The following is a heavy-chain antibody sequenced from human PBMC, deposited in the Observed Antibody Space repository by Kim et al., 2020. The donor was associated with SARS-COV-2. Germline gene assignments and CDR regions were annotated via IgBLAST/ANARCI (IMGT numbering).Heavy chain of an antibody. D-gene: IGHD3-22*01. CDR2: INAGNGNT. Sequence: ASVKVSCKASGYTFTSYAMHWVRQAPGQRLEWMGWINAGNGNTKYSQKFQGRVTITRDTSASTAYMELSSLRSEDTAVYYCARGLYDSSGYYYGSFDYWGQGTLVTVSS. J-gene: IGHJ4*02. CDR3: ARGLYDSSGYYYGSFDY. V-gene: IGHV1-3*01. CDR1: GYTFTSYA.